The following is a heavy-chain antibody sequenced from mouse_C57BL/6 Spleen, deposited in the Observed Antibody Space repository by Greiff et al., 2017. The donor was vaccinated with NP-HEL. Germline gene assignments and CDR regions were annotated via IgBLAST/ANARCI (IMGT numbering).Heavy chain of an antibody. V-gene: IGHV1-69*01. D-gene: IGHD2-5*01. Sequence: QVQLQQSGAELVMPGASVKLSCKASGYTFTSYWMHWVKQRPGQGLEWIGEIDPSDSYTNYNQKFKGKSTLTVDKSSSTAYMPLSSLTSEDSAVYYCARRAYYSNEGLYYFDYWGQGTTLTVSS. CDR3: ARRAYYSNEGLYYFDY. J-gene: IGHJ2*01. CDR2: IDPSDSYT. CDR1: GYTFTSYW.